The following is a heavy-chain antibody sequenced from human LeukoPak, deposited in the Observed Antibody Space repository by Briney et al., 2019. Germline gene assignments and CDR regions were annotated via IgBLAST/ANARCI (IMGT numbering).Heavy chain of an antibody. J-gene: IGHJ4*02. CDR3: ARGAFSFDY. CDR2: IKQDGSEE. CDR1: GFTFSSYW. V-gene: IGHV3-7*01. D-gene: IGHD3-3*02. Sequence: PGGSLRLSCAASGFTFSSYWMTWVRQGPGKGLEWVASIKQDGSEEYYVDSVKGRFTISSDNAANSLYLQMNSLRAEDTAVYYCARGAFSFDYWGQGTLVTVSS.